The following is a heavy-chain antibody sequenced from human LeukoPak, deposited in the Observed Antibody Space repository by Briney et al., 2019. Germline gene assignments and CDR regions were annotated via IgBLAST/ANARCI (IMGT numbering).Heavy chain of an antibody. J-gene: IGHJ4*02. D-gene: IGHD2-15*01. Sequence: GGSLRLSCAASGFTFSTFWMTWVSQAPGKGLEWLANIKEDGSETYYVDSVKGRFTISRDNAKSSLYLQMNTLRFEDTAVYYCARDGPRSGESSYDYWGQGTLVTVSS. CDR2: IKEDGSET. CDR3: ARDGPRSGESSYDY. V-gene: IGHV3-7*03. CDR1: GFTFSTFW.